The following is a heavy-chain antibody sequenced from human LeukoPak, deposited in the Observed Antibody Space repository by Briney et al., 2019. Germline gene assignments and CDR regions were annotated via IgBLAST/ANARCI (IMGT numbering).Heavy chain of an antibody. CDR2: ISGSGGST. J-gene: IGHJ4*02. CDR3: AKDSSRYYYGSGSYLDY. Sequence: PGGSLRLSCAASGFTLSSYAMSWVRHAPGAGMEWVSAISGSGGSTYYEDSVKGRFTISRDNSKNTLYLQMNSLRAEDTAVSYCAKDSSRYYYGSGSYLDYWGQGTLVTVSS. D-gene: IGHD3-10*01. V-gene: IGHV3-23*01. CDR1: GFTLSSYA.